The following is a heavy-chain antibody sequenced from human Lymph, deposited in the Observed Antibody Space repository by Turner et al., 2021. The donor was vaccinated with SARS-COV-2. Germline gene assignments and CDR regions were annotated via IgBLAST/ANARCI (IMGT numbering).Heavy chain of an antibody. CDR1: GYTFTSYY. Sequence: QVQLVQSGAEVKKPGASVKVSCKASGYTFTSYYMHWVRQAPGQGLEWMGIINPSGDSTSYAQKFQGRVTMTRDTSTSTVYMELSSLRYEDTAVYYCARVGPGGFDYWGQGTPVTVSS. D-gene: IGHD2-15*01. CDR2: INPSGDST. J-gene: IGHJ4*02. V-gene: IGHV1-46*01. CDR3: ARVGPGGFDY.